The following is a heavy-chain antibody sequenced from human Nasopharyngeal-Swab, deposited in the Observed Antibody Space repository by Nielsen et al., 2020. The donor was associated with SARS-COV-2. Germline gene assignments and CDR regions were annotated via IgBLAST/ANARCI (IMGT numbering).Heavy chain of an antibody. CDR1: GGSISSGDYY. V-gene: IGHV4-30-4*01. Sequence: SETLSLTCTVSGGSISSGDYYWGWIRQPPGKGLEWIGYIYYSGSTYYNPSLKSRVTISVDTSKNQFSLKLSSVTAADTAVYYCAREEDSGYDQPGDYWGQGTLVTVSS. D-gene: IGHD5-12*01. CDR3: AREEDSGYDQPGDY. CDR2: IYYSGST. J-gene: IGHJ4*02.